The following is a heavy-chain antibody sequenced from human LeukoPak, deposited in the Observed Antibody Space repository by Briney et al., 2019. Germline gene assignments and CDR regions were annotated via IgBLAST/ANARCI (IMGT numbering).Heavy chain of an antibody. V-gene: IGHV1-46*01. CDR1: GYTFTSYD. D-gene: IGHD5-24*01. CDR3: ASSRGLGYMDV. J-gene: IGHJ6*03. Sequence: ASVKVSCKASGYTFTSYDINWVRQAPGQGLEWMGIINPSGGSTSYAQKFQGRVTMTRDMSTSTVYMELSSLRSEDTAVYYCASSRGLGYMDVWGKGTTVTISS. CDR2: INPSGGST.